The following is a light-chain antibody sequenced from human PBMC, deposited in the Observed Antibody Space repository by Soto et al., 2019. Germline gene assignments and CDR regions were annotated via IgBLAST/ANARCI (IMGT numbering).Light chain of an antibody. CDR3: QQYGNSPPVT. Sequence: DIVLTQSPGTLSLSPGERATLSCRASQSVRGSYLAWYQHKPGQAPRLLIYVASNRATGIPDRFSGSGSGTDITLTISRLEPEDFAVYYCQQYGNSPPVTFGPGTKVDVK. CDR1: QSVRGSY. CDR2: VAS. J-gene: IGKJ3*01. V-gene: IGKV3-20*01.